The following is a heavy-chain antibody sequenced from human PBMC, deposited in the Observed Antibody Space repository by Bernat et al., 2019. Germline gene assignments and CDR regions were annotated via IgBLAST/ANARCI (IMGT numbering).Heavy chain of an antibody. CDR1: GYTFSKSG. D-gene: IGHD3-3*02. J-gene: IGHJ4*02. CDR2: IWGDGSKK. CDR3: AKGTSGAGDFDY. V-gene: IGHV3-33*06. Sequence: QVQLVESGGGVVQAGRSLRLSCAASGYTFSKSGMHWVRQAPGKGLEWVAVIWGDGSKKFYADSVKGRFSISKDDSKNTLYLQMNSLTAEDTAVYYCAKGTSGAGDFDYWGQGALVTVSP.